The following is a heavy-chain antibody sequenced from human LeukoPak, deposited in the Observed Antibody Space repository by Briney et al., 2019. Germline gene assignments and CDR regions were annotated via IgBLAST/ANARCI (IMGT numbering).Heavy chain of an antibody. Sequence: SVKVSCKASGGTFSSYAISWVRQAPGQGLEWMGRIIPILGIANYAQKFQGRVTITADKSTSTAYMELSSLRSEDTAVYYCARDYPTTVKRYYGMDVWGQGTTVTVSS. CDR1: GGTFSSYA. CDR2: IIPILGIA. V-gene: IGHV1-69*04. J-gene: IGHJ6*02. D-gene: IGHD4-17*01. CDR3: ARDYPTTVKRYYGMDV.